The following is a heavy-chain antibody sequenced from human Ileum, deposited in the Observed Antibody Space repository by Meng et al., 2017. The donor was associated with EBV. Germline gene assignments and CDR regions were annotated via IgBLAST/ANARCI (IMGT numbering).Heavy chain of an antibody. D-gene: IGHD1-26*01. CDR1: GYSISTTNW. Sequence: QRPESGPGLVKPPAPLSPPCAASGYSISTTNWWGWNRQPPGKGLEWIGHIYYSGTTYNNPSIKSRVTMSIDPSKNQFSLKLSSVTAVDTVVYYCARNSESGSYIDYWGLGTLVTVSS. V-gene: IGHV4-28*01. J-gene: IGHJ4*02. CDR3: ARNSESGSYIDY. CDR2: IYYSGTT.